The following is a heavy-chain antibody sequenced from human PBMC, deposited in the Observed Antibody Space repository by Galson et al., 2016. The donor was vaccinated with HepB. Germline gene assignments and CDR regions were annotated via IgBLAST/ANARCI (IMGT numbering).Heavy chain of an antibody. Sequence: SLRLSCAVSGFTLEGYTMHWVRQFPGKGLEWVSLISWDGGSTYYADSVNGRFTVSRDNSKKSLYLQMNSLRTEDTALYYCARDGGHTPMTSNNWFDPWGQGTLVTVSS. V-gene: IGHV3-43*01. CDR2: ISWDGGST. J-gene: IGHJ5*02. D-gene: IGHD5-18*01. CDR3: ARDGGHTPMTSNNWFDP. CDR1: GFTLEGYT.